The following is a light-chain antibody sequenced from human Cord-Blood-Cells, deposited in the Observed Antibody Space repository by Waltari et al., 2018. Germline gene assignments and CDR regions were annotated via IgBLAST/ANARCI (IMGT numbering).Light chain of an antibody. CDR3: QQYYSAPLT. Sequence: TVLPPSPHSLAVCLGDSGTINCKSSQSVLSSSNNNNDLAWYQQKPGQPPKLLIFWASTRESGVPDRVSGSGSGTDFTLTISTLQCEDVAVYYCQQYYSAPLTFVGGTKVEIK. CDR2: WAS. V-gene: IGKV4-1*01. J-gene: IGKJ4*01. CDR1: QSVLSSSNNNND.